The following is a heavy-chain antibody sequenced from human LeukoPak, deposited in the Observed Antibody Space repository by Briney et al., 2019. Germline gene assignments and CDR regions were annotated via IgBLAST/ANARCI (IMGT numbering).Heavy chain of an antibody. D-gene: IGHD5-24*01. J-gene: IGHJ6*03. V-gene: IGHV7-4-1*02. CDR2: INTNTGNP. Sequence: ASVKVSCEASGYTFTSYAMNWVRQAPGQGLEWMGWINTNTGNPTYAQGFTGRFVFSLDTSVSTAYLQISSLKAEDTAVYYCARANGVRDGYRYYYYYYMDVWGKGTTVTVSS. CDR1: GYTFTSYA. CDR3: ARANGVRDGYRYYYYYYMDV.